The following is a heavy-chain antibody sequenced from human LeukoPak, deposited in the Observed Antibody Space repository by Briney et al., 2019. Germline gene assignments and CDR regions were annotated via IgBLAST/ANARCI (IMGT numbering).Heavy chain of an antibody. V-gene: IGHV1-69*05. Sequence: ASVKVSCKASGGTFSTYAISWVRQAPGQGLEWMGGIIPISGSAKYTQKFQGRVTITTDESTSTAYMELSSLRSEDTAVYYCASGYSYGAYYYYMDVWGKGTTVTVSS. CDR3: ASGYSYGAYYYYMDV. CDR1: GGTFSTYA. J-gene: IGHJ6*03. CDR2: IIPISGSA. D-gene: IGHD5-18*01.